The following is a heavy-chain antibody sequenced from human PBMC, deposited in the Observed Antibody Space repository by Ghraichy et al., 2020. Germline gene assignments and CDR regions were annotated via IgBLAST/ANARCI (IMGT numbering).Heavy chain of an antibody. CDR1: GFTSPDSG. V-gene: IGHV3-9*02. Sequence: GGSLRLSCTTSGFTSPDSGMHWLRQPPGKGLEWVSGIYWDSSRIGYAAPVRSRFTISRNTTKNSLYLQMNTVRTEDTALYYWVKETNPGGADVWGHGPTVIVSS. D-gene: IGHD1/OR15-1a*01. J-gene: IGHJ6*02. CDR3: VKETNPGGADV. CDR2: IYWDSSRI.